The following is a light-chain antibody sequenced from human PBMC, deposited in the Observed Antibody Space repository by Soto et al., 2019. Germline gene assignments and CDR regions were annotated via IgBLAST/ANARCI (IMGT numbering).Light chain of an antibody. CDR3: KQYKSFPWT. Sequence: DTQMTQSPSTLSASIGDRVTITCRASDNIYTWLAWYQQKPGKAPNLLIYAASTLKTGVPSRFGGSGSGNEFTLTISSLHPDDFETYHCKQYKSFPWTFGQGTKVEIK. CDR2: AAS. J-gene: IGKJ1*01. CDR1: DNIYTW. V-gene: IGKV1-5*03.